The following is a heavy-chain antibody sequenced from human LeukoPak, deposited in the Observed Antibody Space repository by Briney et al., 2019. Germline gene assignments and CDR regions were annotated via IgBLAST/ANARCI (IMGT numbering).Heavy chain of an antibody. V-gene: IGHV3-53*01. CDR1: GFTVTYNY. CDR3: ARTNPVYGDYDY. D-gene: IGHD4-17*01. Sequence: GGSLRLSCAVSGFTVTYNYMSWGRQAPGKGLQWVSVVYPDGRTYYADSVKGRFTISRDNSRNTLLLQLNSLRADDTAVYYCARTNPVYGDYDYWGQGTLVTVSS. CDR2: VYPDGRT. J-gene: IGHJ4*02.